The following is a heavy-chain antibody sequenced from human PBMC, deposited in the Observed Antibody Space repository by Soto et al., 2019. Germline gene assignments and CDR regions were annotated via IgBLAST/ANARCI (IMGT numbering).Heavy chain of an antibody. CDR2: FYPGDSDT. CDR1: GYSFTNYW. CDR3: ARHLTPLGSVVPAAKYYYYGMDV. J-gene: IGHJ6*02. V-gene: IGHV5-51*01. D-gene: IGHD2-2*01. Sequence: PGESLKISCKGSGYSFTNYWIGWVRQMPGKGLEWMGIFYPGDSDTRYSPSFQGQVTISADKSISTAYLQWSSLKASDTAMYYCARHLTPLGSVVPAAKYYYYGMDVWGQGTTVTVSS.